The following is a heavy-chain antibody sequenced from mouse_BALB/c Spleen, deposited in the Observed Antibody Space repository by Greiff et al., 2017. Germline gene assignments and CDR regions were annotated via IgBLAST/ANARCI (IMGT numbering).Heavy chain of an antibody. CDR3: ARGGVTTGYAMDY. CDR1: GYTFTDYA. J-gene: IGHJ4*01. D-gene: IGHD2-2*01. Sequence: VQLQQSGAELVRPGVSVKISCKGSGYTFTDYAMHWVKQSHAKSLEWIGVISTYYGDASYNQKFKCKATMTVDKSSSTAYMELARLTSEDSAIYYCARGGVTTGYAMDYWGQGTSVTVSA. CDR2: ISTYYGDA. V-gene: IGHV1S137*01.